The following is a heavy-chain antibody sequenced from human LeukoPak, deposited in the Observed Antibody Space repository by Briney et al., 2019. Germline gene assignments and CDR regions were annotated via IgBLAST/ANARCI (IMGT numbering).Heavy chain of an antibody. J-gene: IGHJ4*02. Sequence: SETLSLTCTVSGGSISDSSYYWSWIRQHPGKGLEWIGYIYYSGSTYYNPSLKSRVTISVDTSKNQFSLKLSSVTAADTAVYYCARSQTSYSYGSVDYWGQGTLVTVSS. CDR1: GGSISDSSYY. V-gene: IGHV4-31*03. D-gene: IGHD5-18*01. CDR2: IYYSGST. CDR3: ARSQTSYSYGSVDY.